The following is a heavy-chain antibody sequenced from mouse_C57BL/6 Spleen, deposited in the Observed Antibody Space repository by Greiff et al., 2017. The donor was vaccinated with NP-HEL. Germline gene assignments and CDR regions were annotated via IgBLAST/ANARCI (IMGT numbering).Heavy chain of an antibody. J-gene: IGHJ3*01. D-gene: IGHD1-1*01. V-gene: IGHV1-76*01. CDR3: SRLVSSYGFAY. CDR1: GYTFTDYY. Sequence: VQLQQSGAELVRPGASVKLSCKASGYTFTDYYINWVKQRPGQGLEWIARIYPGSGNTYYNEKFKGKAKMTAEKSSSTAYMQLSSLTSVESAVYFCSRLVSSYGFAYWGQGTLVTVSA. CDR2: IYPGSGNT.